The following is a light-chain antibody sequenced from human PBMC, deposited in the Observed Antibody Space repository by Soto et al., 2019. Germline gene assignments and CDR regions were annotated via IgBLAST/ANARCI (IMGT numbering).Light chain of an antibody. CDR3: QQSYSTLWT. CDR2: AAA. Sequence: DIQMTQSPSSLSSSVGARVTITCRASQSTSSYLNWYQQKPGKAPKLLIYAAASLQSGVPSRFSGSGYGTHLTTTISSRQPEDFATYYWQQSYSTLWTFGHGTQAEIK. CDR1: QSTSSY. J-gene: IGKJ1*01. V-gene: IGKV1-39*01.